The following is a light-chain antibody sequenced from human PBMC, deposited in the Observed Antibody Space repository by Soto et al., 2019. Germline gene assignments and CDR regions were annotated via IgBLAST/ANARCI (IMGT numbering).Light chain of an antibody. V-gene: IGLV2-14*01. CDR3: TSKTSSTTPYV. CDR2: EVT. J-gene: IGLJ1*01. Sequence: QSALTQPASVSGSPGRSITISCTGTSSDVGAYNYVSWYQHHPGTAPKLVIYEVTDRPSGVSSRFSGSKSGNTASLTISGLQVEDEADYYCTSKTSSTTPYVFGTGTKVTVL. CDR1: SSDVGAYNY.